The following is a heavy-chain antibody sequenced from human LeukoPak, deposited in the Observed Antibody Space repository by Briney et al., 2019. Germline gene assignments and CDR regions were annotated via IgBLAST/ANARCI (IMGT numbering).Heavy chain of an antibody. J-gene: IGHJ4*02. CDR2: TYYRSKWYN. CDR3: ARSGPGGYIDY. D-gene: IGHD2-8*02. Sequence: QTLSLTCAISGDIVSSNNPASHWIRQSPSRCLEWLGRTYYRSKWYNDYALSVKSRITIKLQTSKNHFSLQLNSVTLEDTAIYYCARSGPGGYIDYWGQGTLVTVS. V-gene: IGHV6-1*01. CDR1: GDIVSSNNPA.